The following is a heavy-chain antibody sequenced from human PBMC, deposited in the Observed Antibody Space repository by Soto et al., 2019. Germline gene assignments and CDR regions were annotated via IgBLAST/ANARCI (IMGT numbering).Heavy chain of an antibody. V-gene: IGHV3-53*01. D-gene: IGHD2-21*02. CDR3: TRDGRGLGRLSLFEY. CDR1: GFNVNSDY. CDR2: IYSGETT. Sequence: GSRRLSCAASGFNVNSDYMNWVRQTPGKGLEWVASIYSGETTYYADSVRGRFTISSDKSKNTLYFQLSSLRIEDTAVYYCTRDGRGLGRLSLFEYWGQGVLVTVSS. J-gene: IGHJ4*02.